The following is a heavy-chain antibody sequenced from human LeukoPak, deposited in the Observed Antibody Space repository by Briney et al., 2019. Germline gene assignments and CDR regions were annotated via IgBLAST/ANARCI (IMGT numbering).Heavy chain of an antibody. V-gene: IGHV3-48*04. CDR1: GFTFSGFS. CDR2: IKSTSSII. J-gene: IGHJ3*02. D-gene: IGHD4-11*01. CDR3: ARGRGTEDYTQHSFDI. Sequence: GGSLRLSCAASGFTFSGFSMNWVRQAPGPGLEWVSYIKSTSSIIYYADSVKGRFTISRDNAKNSLYLQMNSLRVEDTAVYYCARGRGTEDYTQHSFDIWGQGTVVTVSS.